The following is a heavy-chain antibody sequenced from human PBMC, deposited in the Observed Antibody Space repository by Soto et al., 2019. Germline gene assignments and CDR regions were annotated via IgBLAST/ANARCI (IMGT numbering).Heavy chain of an antibody. CDR3: AKGRDSTLLRWQYFDN. D-gene: IGHD4-17*01. Sequence: QVQLVESGGDVVQPWRSLRLSCAVSGFTFSLFGMHWVRQAPGKGLEWVAFISYEGRNKYYADSVKGRFTISRDNSKNTLSLQMDSLRPEDTAVYYCAKGRDSTLLRWQYFDNWGQGTQVTVSS. V-gene: IGHV3-30*18. J-gene: IGHJ4*02. CDR1: GFTFSLFG. CDR2: ISYEGRNK.